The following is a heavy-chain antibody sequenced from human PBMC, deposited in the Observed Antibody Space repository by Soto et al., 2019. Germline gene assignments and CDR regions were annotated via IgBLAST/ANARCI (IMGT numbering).Heavy chain of an antibody. V-gene: IGHV1-46*02. CDR3: ARGGHIAVVTDRFDC. Sequence: QVQLVQSGAEVKKPGASVKVSCKSSGYPFNTYYLHWVRQAPGQGLEWMGMIHPSGGGSTYAQKSMGRVTMAVDCPPGSVCIEVTSLRSADTPVYCGARGGHIAVVTDRFDCLGQGTLVTVSS. CDR1: GYPFNTYY. D-gene: IGHD2-21*02. J-gene: IGHJ4*02. CDR2: IHPSGGGS.